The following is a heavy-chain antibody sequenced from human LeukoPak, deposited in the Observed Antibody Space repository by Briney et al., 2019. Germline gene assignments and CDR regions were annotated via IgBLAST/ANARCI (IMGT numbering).Heavy chain of an antibody. J-gene: IGHJ3*02. V-gene: IGHV4-39*07. CDR2: IYYSGST. CDR3: ARAGGTMVRGVIINDAFDI. Sequence: PSETLSLTCTVSGGSISSSSYYWGWIRQPPGKGLEWIGSIYYSGSTYYNPSLKSRVTISVDTSKNQFSLKLSSVTAADTAVYFCARAGGTMVRGVIINDAFDIWGQGTMVTVSS. D-gene: IGHD3-10*01. CDR1: GGSISSSSYY.